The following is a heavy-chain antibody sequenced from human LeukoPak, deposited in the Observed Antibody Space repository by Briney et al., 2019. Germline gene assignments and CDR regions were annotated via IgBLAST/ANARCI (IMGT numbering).Heavy chain of an antibody. Sequence: GGSLRLSCAASGFTFSGYAMSWVRQAPGKGLEWVSAISGSGGSTYYADSVKGRFTISRDNSKNTLYLQMNSLRAEDTAVYYCAIDQWLVHRGFDYWGQGTLVTVSS. CDR1: GFTFSGYA. V-gene: IGHV3-23*01. J-gene: IGHJ4*02. CDR3: AIDQWLVHRGFDY. CDR2: ISGSGGST. D-gene: IGHD6-19*01.